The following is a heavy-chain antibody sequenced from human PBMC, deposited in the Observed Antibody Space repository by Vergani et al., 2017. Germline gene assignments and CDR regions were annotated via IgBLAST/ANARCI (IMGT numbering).Heavy chain of an antibody. V-gene: IGHV1-18*01. Sequence: QVQLVQSGAALKKPGASVKVSCKASGSTFLSYGISWVRQAPGQGLKWMGWMSVYNVVINYAQNFQGRVTMTTDISTNTAYMELRSLRSDDTAVYYGARDLSYYYGSGSTKPFDYWGQGTLVIVSS. CDR2: MSVYNVVI. CDR3: ARDLSYYYGSGSTKPFDY. D-gene: IGHD3-10*01. J-gene: IGHJ4*02. CDR1: GSTFLSYG.